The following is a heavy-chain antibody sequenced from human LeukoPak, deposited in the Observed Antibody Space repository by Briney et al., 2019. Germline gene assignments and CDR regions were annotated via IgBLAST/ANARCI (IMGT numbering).Heavy chain of an antibody. D-gene: IGHD6-6*01. CDR1: GGTFSSYA. Sequence: GASVKVSCKASGGTFSSYAISWVRQAPGQGLEWMRGIIPMFGTANYAQKFQGRVTITADKSTSTAYMELSSLRSEDTAVYYCARDPPGRPYSSSSYGWGQGTLVTVSS. CDR2: IIPMFGTA. CDR3: ARDPPGRPYSSSSYG. V-gene: IGHV1-69*06. J-gene: IGHJ4*02.